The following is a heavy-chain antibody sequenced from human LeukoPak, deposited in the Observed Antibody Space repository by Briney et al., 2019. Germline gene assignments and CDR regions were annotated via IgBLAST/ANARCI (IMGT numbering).Heavy chain of an antibody. V-gene: IGHV4-59*01. Sequence: SETLSLTCTVSGGSISSYYWSWIRQPPGKGLEWIGYIYYSGSTNYNPSLKSRVTISVDTSKNQFSLKLSSVTAADTAVYYCASVDCSGYYTMLFDIWGQGTMVTVSS. CDR3: ASVDCSGYYTMLFDI. CDR1: GGSISSYY. D-gene: IGHD3-22*01. J-gene: IGHJ3*02. CDR2: IYYSGST.